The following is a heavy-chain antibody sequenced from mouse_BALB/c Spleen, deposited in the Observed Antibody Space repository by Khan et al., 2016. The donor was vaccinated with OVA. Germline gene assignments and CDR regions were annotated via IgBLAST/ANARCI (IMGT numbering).Heavy chain of an antibody. CDR1: GYTFTHYA. CDR3: SRDDGRSYPYFDV. V-gene: IGHV1S137*01. CDR2: ISTYYGDA. Sequence: QVQLQQPGAELVRPGVSVKISCKGSGYTFTHYAMHWVKQSHATSLEWIGVISTYYGDASYNQKFKGKATMTVDKSSSTAYMELARLTSEDSAIYFWSRDDGRSYPYFDVWGAGTTVTVSS. J-gene: IGHJ1*01. D-gene: IGHD1-1*01.